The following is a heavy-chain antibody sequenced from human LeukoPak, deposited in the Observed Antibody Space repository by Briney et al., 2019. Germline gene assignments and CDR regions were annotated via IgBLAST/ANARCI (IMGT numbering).Heavy chain of an antibody. CDR2: IKSNGSST. CDR3: ARGRAYSGYDHPIFDY. V-gene: IGHV3-74*01. Sequence: GGSLRLSCAASGFTFSSYWMHWVRQAPGKGLVWVSRIKSNGSSTGYADSVKGRFTISRDNAKNTLYLQMNRLRAEDTAVYYCARGRAYSGYDHPIFDYWGQGTLVTVSS. J-gene: IGHJ4*02. D-gene: IGHD5-12*01. CDR1: GFTFSSYW.